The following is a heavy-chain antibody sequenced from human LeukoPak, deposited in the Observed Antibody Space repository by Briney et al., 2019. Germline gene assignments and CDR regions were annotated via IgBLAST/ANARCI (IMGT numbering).Heavy chain of an antibody. CDR2: MNPNSGNT. J-gene: IGHJ6*03. D-gene: IGHD6-6*01. CDR3: ARAQYSNYYYYYMDV. Sequence: ASVKVSCKASGYTFTSYDINWVRQATGQGLEWMGWMNPNSGNTGYAQKFQGRVTMTRNTSISTAYMELSSLRSEDTAVYYCARAQYSNYYYYYMDVWGKGTTVTVSS. V-gene: IGHV1-8*01. CDR1: GYTFTSYD.